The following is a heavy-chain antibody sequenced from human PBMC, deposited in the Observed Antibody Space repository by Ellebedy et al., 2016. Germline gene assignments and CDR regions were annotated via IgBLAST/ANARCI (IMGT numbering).Heavy chain of an antibody. CDR2: ISFEESVK. CDR3: VRDRGQPDAFAF. Sequence: GESLKISCAASGFTFSSYAMHWVRQPPGKGLEWVGVISFEESVKYYANSVKGRFTMSRDNAKNTLYLQMNSLRAEDMAVYYCVRDRGQPDAFAFWGQGTTVTVSA. J-gene: IGHJ3*01. CDR1: GFTFSSYA. D-gene: IGHD5-18*01. V-gene: IGHV3-30*04.